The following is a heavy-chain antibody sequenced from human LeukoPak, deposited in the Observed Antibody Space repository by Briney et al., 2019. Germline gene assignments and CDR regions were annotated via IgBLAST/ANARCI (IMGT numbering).Heavy chain of an antibody. CDR2: IYTSGST. V-gene: IGHV4-4*07. D-gene: IGHD3-10*01. J-gene: IGHJ6*02. CDR1: GGSISSYY. CDR3: ARDYSAGSGMDV. Sequence: SETLSLTCTVSGGSISSYYWSWIRQPAGKGLEWIGRIYTSGSTYYNPSLKSRVTISVDTSKTQFSLKLSSVTAADTAVYYCARDYSAGSGMDVWGQGTTVTVSS.